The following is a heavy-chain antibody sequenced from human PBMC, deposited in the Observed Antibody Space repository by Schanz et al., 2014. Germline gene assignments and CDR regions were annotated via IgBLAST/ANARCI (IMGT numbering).Heavy chain of an antibody. CDR2: LSPSVSP. D-gene: IGHD6-19*01. CDR3: AGAAVGFIVDAFDL. V-gene: IGHV3-13*05. Sequence: EVQLVESGGGLVQPGGSLRLSCAVSGFRFKTYEMNWVRQVRCKVLSFFSSLSPSVSPHYLASVKGRFTISRENAKSSLYLQMDHLRVEDTAAYYCAGAAVGFIVDAFDLWGRGTMVIVSS. J-gene: IGHJ3*01. CDR1: GFRFKTYE.